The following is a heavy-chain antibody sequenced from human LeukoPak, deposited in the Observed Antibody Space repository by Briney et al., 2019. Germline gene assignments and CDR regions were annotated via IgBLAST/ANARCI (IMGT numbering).Heavy chain of an antibody. Sequence: GGSLRLSCAASGFTFSHAWMSWVRQAPGKRLEWVGRIKSKTDGGTTDYAAPVKGKFTISRDDPKNTLYLQMNSLKTEDTAVYYCSTDYPNSGYETFDYWGQGTLVTVSS. CDR1: GFTFSHAW. V-gene: IGHV3-15*01. J-gene: IGHJ4*02. CDR2: IKSKTDGGTT. D-gene: IGHD5-12*01. CDR3: STDYPNSGYETFDY.